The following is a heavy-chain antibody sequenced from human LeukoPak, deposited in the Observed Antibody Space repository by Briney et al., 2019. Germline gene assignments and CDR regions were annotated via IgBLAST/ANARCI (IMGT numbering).Heavy chain of an antibody. CDR3: ARDGFVAAADY. V-gene: IGHV3-7*01. CDR2: IKQEGSEK. J-gene: IGHJ4*02. CDR1: EFIFSGYW. D-gene: IGHD6-13*01. Sequence: GGSLRLSCAASEFIFSGYWMNWVSQAPGKGLEWVANIKQEGSEKQYADFVRGGFTIPGENPKNSLYLQMNSLRVEDTAVYYCARDGFVAAADYWGQGTLVTASS.